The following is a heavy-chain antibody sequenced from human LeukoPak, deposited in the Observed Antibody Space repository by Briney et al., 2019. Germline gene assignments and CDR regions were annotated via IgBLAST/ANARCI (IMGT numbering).Heavy chain of an antibody. D-gene: IGHD3-16*01. CDR3: ATVTLFGGVA. V-gene: IGHV1-18*04. Sequence: ASVKVSCKASGYTFTGYYMHWVRQAPGQGLEWMGWISAYNGNTNYAQKLQGRVTMTTDTSTSTAYMELRSLRSDDTAVYYCATVTLFGGVAWGQGTLVTVPS. J-gene: IGHJ5*02. CDR2: ISAYNGNT. CDR1: GYTFTGYY.